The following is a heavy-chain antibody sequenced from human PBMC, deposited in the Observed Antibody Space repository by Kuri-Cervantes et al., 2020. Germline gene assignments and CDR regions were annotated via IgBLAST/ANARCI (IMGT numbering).Heavy chain of an antibody. CDR1: GFTFSSYG. CDR3: ARSPNDYGDYYYYYGMDV. D-gene: IGHD4-17*01. J-gene: IGHJ6*02. CDR2: ISYDGSNK. V-gene: IGHV3-30*19. Sequence: LSLTCAASGFTFSSYGMHWVRQAPGKGLGWVAVISYDGSNKYYADSVKGRFTISRDNSKNTLYLQMNSLRAEDTAVYYCARSPNDYGDYYYYYGMDVWGQGTTVTVSS.